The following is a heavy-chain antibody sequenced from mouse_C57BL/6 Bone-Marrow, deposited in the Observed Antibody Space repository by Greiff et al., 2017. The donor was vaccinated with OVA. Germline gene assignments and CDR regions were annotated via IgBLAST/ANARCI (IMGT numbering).Heavy chain of an antibody. J-gene: IGHJ2*01. CDR1: GYSFTGYY. CDR2: INPSTGGT. CDR3: ARKGTSVVDY. Sequence: VQLQQSGPELVKPGASVKISCKASGYSFTGYYMHWVKQSPEKSLEWIGEINPSTGGTTYNQKFKAKATLTVDKSSSTAYMQLTTLTSEDSAVYYYARKGTSVVDYWGQGTTLTVSS. V-gene: IGHV1-42*01. D-gene: IGHD1-1*01.